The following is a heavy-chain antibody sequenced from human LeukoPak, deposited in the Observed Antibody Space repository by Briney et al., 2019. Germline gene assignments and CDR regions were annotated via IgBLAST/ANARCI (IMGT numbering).Heavy chain of an antibody. J-gene: IGHJ3*02. CDR1: GYTFISYD. D-gene: IGHD1-1*01. CDR3: ARGAPVQLNRGVKGAFDI. CDR2: MNPNSGST. V-gene: IGHV1-8*02. Sequence: ASVKVSCKASGYTFISYDINWVRQVTGQGLEWMGWMNPNSGSTSYAQKFQGRVTMTMDMSTSTVYMELSSLRSEDTAVYYCARGAPVQLNRGVKGAFDIWGQGTMVTVSS.